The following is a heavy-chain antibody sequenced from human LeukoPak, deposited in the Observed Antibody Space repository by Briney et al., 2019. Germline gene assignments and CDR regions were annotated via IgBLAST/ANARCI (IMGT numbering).Heavy chain of an antibody. D-gene: IGHD3-10*01. V-gene: IGHV3-66*01. Sequence: PGGSLRLSCAVSGFTVSDNYMSWVRQAPGKGLEWVSVIYSGGSTYYADSVKGRFTISRDNSKNTLYLQMNSLRAEDTAVYHCGRASGDYYYGMDVWGQGTTVTVSS. CDR1: GFTVSDNY. CDR2: IYSGGST. J-gene: IGHJ6*02. CDR3: GRASGDYYYGMDV.